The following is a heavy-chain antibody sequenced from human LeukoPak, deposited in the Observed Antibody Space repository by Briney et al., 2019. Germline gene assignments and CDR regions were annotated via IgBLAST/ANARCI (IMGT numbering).Heavy chain of an antibody. CDR3: AREKLEFNWFDP. J-gene: IGHJ5*02. D-gene: IGHD1-1*01. V-gene: IGHV1-46*01. CDR1: GYTFTSYY. CDR2: INPSGGST. Sequence: ASVKVSCKASGYTFTSYYMHWVRQAPGQGLEWMGIINPSGGSTSYAQKFQGRATITRNTSISTAYMELSSLRSEDTAVYYCAREKLEFNWFDPWGQGTLVTVSS.